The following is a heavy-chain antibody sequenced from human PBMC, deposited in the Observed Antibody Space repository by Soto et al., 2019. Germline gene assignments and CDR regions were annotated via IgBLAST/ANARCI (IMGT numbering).Heavy chain of an antibody. Sequence: QVQLQQWGAGLLKPSETLSLTCAVYGGSFSGYYWSWIRQPPGKGLEWIGEINHSGSTNYNPSLKSRVTISVDKSKNQFSLKLRSVNAADTAVYYCARVRYSGYDHDAFDFWGQGTMVTVSS. D-gene: IGHD5-12*01. CDR2: INHSGST. CDR3: ARVRYSGYDHDAFDF. V-gene: IGHV4-34*01. CDR1: GGSFSGYY. J-gene: IGHJ3*01.